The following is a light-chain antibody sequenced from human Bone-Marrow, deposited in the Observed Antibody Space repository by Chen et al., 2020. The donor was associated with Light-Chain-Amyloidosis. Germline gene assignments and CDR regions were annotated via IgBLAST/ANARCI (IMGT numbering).Light chain of an antibody. J-gene: IGLJ3*02. Sequence: SYDLTQPPSVSVSPGQTAMITCSGDTLSNQFAFWYQQKPGQAPILLIYKDNKRPPGVPGRFSGSASGTIVTLTISGVQPEDEADYYCQSTLSSGNSWVFGGGTKLTVL. V-gene: IGLV3-25*03. CDR1: TLSNQF. CDR3: QSTLSSGNSWV. CDR2: KDN.